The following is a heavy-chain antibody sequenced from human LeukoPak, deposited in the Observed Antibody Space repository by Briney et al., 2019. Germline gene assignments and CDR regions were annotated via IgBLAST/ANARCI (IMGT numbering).Heavy chain of an antibody. CDR1: GYTFTSYG. V-gene: IGHV1-18*01. Sequence: ASVKVSCKASGYTFTSYGISWVRQAPGQGLEWMGWISAYNGNTNYAQKLQGRVTMTTDTSTSTAYMELRSLRSDDTAVYYCARDWGRFGELSNGEYWGQGTLVTVSS. J-gene: IGHJ4*02. D-gene: IGHD3-10*01. CDR2: ISAYNGNT. CDR3: ARDWGRFGELSNGEY.